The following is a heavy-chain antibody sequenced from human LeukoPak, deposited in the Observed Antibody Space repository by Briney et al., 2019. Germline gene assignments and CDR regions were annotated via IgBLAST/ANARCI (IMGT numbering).Heavy chain of an antibody. D-gene: IGHD5-18*01. V-gene: IGHV3-48*02. Sequence: PGGSLRLSCAASGFTFRTYSMNWVRQAPGKGLEWVSYISSSSSSIFYADSVKGRFTISRDNAKNSLYLQMNSLRDEDTAVYYCILDNSYGGLFDYWGQGTLVTVSS. CDR1: GFTFRTYS. CDR2: ISSSSSSI. CDR3: ILDNSYGGLFDY. J-gene: IGHJ4*02.